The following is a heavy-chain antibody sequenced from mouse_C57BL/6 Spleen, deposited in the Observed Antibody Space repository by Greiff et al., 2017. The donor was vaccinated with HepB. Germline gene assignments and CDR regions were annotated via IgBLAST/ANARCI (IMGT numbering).Heavy chain of an antibody. CDR3: ARKTTVVGNWYFDV. Sequence: VQLQQSGAELARPGASVKLSCKASGYTFTSYGISWVKQRTGQGLEWIGEIYPRSGNTYNNENFKGKDTLNADKSSSTAYMELRSLTSEYSAVYFCARKTTVVGNWYFDVWGTGTTVTVSS. J-gene: IGHJ1*03. CDR2: IYPRSGNT. CDR1: GYTFTSYG. D-gene: IGHD1-1*01. V-gene: IGHV1-81*01.